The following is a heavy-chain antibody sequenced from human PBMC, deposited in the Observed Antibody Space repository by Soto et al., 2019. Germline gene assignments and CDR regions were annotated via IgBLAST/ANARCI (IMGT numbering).Heavy chain of an antibody. CDR1: GYTFTSYF. V-gene: IGHV1-3*01. J-gene: IGHJ6*02. CDR2: INAGNGNT. D-gene: IGHD1-1*01. CDR3: ARLSTTGTTDSFYYYYYGMDV. Sequence: ASVKVSCKASGYTFTSYFLHWVRQAPGQRLEWMGWINAGNGNTKYSQKFQGRVTITSDTSASTAYMELSSLRSEDTAVYYCARLSTTGTTDSFYYYYYGMDVWGQGTTVTVSS.